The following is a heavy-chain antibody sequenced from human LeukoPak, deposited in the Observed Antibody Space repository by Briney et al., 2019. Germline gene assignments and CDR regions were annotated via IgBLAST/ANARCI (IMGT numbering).Heavy chain of an antibody. J-gene: IGHJ4*02. CDR1: GGSISSGSYY. CDR2: IYTSGST. CDR3: ARGPYDSSGYFDY. D-gene: IGHD3-22*01. Sequence: PSETLSLTCTVSGGSISSGSYYWSWIRQPAGKGLEWIGRIYTSGSTNYNPSLKSRVTISVGTSKNQFSLKLSSVTAADTAVYYCARGPYDSSGYFDYWGQGTLITVSS. V-gene: IGHV4-61*02.